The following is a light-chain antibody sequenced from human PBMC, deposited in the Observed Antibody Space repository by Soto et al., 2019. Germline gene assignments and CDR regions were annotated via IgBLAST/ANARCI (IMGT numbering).Light chain of an antibody. Sequence: DIQMTQSPSSLSASVGDRVTVACRSSESISRYLNWYQQKPGKAPKLLIYDASTLQAGVPSRFSGTGSGTYFARPISGLQSEDFATYYCQQSFNAPRTFGQGTKLEIQ. CDR3: QQSFNAPRT. CDR2: DAS. J-gene: IGKJ2*01. V-gene: IGKV1-39*01. CDR1: ESISRY.